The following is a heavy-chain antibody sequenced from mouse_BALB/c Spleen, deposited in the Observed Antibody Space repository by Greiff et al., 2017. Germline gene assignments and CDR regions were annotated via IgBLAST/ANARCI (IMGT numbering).Heavy chain of an antibody. J-gene: IGHJ2*01. CDR2: IYPGNGDT. CDR1: GYTFTSYN. Sequence: LQQPGAELVKPGASVKMSCKASGYTFTSYNMHWVKQTPGQGLEWIGAIYPGNGDTSYNQKFKGKATLTADKSSSTAYMQLSSLTSEDSAVYYCARDYGSSYEGGFDYWGQGTTLTVSS. D-gene: IGHD1-1*01. CDR3: ARDYGSSYEGGFDY. V-gene: IGHV1-12*01.